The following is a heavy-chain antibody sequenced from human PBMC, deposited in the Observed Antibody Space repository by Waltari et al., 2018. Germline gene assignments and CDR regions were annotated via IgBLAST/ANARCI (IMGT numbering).Heavy chain of an antibody. V-gene: IGHV4-38-2*02. CDR2: IYHSGST. J-gene: IGHJ4*02. CDR1: GYSISSGYY. CDR3: AREGQGPSMIVGEVDY. D-gene: IGHD3-22*01. Sequence: QVQLQESGPGLVKPSETLSLTCAVSGYSISSGYYWGWIRQPPGKGLEWIGSIYHSGSTYYNPALKSRVTISVDTSKNQFSLKRSSVTAADTAVYYCAREGQGPSMIVGEVDYWGQGTLVTVSS.